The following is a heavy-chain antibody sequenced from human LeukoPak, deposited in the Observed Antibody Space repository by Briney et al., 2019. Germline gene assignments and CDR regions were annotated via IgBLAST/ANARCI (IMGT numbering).Heavy chain of an antibody. CDR1: GGSISSYY. V-gene: IGHV4-59*01. D-gene: IGHD3-22*01. Sequence: PSETLSLTCTVSGGSISSYYWSWIRQPPGKGLEWIGYIYYSGSTNYNPSLKSRVTISVDTSKNQFSLKLSSVTAADTAVYYCARLVVIPPSGWFDPWGQGTLVTVSS. CDR2: IYYSGST. J-gene: IGHJ5*02. CDR3: ARLVVIPPSGWFDP.